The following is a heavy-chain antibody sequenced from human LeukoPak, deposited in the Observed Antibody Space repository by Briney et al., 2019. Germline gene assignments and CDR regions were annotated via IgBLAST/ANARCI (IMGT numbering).Heavy chain of an antibody. CDR1: GRPLSSYN. CDR3: ASTGGDGYNPSSFDY. Sequence: SETLPLTCTVSGRPLSSYNWSWIRQPPGRGLEWIGYIYYSGSTNYNPSLKSRVTISVDTSKNQFPLKLSSVTAADTAVYYCASTGGDGYNPSSFDYWGQGTLVTVSS. CDR2: IYYSGST. V-gene: IGHV4-59*01. J-gene: IGHJ4*02. D-gene: IGHD5-24*01.